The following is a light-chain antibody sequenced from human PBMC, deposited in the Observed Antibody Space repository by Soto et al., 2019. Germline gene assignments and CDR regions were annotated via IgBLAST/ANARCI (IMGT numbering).Light chain of an antibody. J-gene: IGLJ3*02. V-gene: IGLV3-21*04. Sequence: SYELTQPPSVSVAPGETARITCGGNDIGTKSVHWYQQKPGQAPVLVIYYDSDRPSGIPERLSGSNSGNTATLTISRVEVGDKADYYCQVWDSSSVHWVFGGGTKLTVL. CDR2: YDS. CDR1: DIGTKS. CDR3: QVWDSSSVHWV.